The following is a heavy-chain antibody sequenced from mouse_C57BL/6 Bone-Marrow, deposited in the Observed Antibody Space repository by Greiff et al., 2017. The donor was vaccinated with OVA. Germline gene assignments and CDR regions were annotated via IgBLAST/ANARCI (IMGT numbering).Heavy chain of an antibody. CDR3: ARCSIPKRWYFDV. D-gene: IGHD1-1*01. J-gene: IGHJ1*03. Sequence: QVQLQQSGAELVKPGASVKISCKASGYAFSSYWMNWVKQRPGKGLEWIGQIYPGDGDSNYNGKFKGKATLTADKSSSTAYMQLSSLTSEDSAVYFCARCSIPKRWYFDVWGTGTTVTVSS. V-gene: IGHV1-80*01. CDR2: IYPGDGDS. CDR1: GYAFSSYW.